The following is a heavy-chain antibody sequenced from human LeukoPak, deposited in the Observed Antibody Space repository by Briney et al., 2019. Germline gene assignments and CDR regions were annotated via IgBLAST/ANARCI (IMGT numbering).Heavy chain of an antibody. D-gene: IGHD6-19*01. CDR1: GGSISSYY. V-gene: IGHV4-59*01. Sequence: SETLSLTCTVSGGSISSYYWSWIRQPPGKGLEWIRYIYYSGSTNYNPSLKSRVTISVDTSKNQFSLKLSSVTAADTAVYYCARSIRIAVAGTGWFDPWGQGALVTVSS. CDR3: ARSIRIAVAGTGWFDP. J-gene: IGHJ5*02. CDR2: IYYSGST.